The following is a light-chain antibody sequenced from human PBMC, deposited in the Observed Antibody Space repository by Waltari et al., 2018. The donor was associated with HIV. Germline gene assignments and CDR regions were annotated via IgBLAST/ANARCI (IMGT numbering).Light chain of an antibody. CDR1: SSNIGADYD. CDR2: INI. J-gene: IGLJ3*02. CDR3: QSYDSRLTVWV. V-gene: IGLV1-40*01. Sequence: QSVLTQPASVSGALGQRVTISCTGSSSNIGADYDVHWYQQFPGAAPKLLIYININRPSGVPDRFSGSKSGTSASLAITGLQAEDEADYYCQSYDSRLTVWVFSGGTKVTVL.